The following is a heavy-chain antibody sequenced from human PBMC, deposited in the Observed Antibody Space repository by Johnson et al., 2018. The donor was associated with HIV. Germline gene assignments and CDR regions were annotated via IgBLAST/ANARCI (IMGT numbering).Heavy chain of an antibody. V-gene: IGHV3-23*04. Sequence: VQLVESGGGLIQPGGSLRLSCAASGFTFSSYAMSWVRQAPGKGLEWVSAISGSGGSTYYADSVKGRFTISRDNSKNTLYLQMNSLRVEDTAVYFWARGSYGSSSEACDIWGQGTMVTVSS. D-gene: IGHD6-6*01. CDR2: ISGSGGST. CDR3: ARGSYGSSSEACDI. CDR1: GFTFSSYA. J-gene: IGHJ3*02.